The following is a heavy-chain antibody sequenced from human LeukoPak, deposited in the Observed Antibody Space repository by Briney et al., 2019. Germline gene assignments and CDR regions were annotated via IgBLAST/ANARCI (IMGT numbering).Heavy chain of an antibody. J-gene: IGHJ4*02. Sequence: GGSLRLSCAAAGFSFSNYGMHWVRQAPGKGLEWVAVIRYDGSNKYYADSVKGRFTISRDNTQSTLYLEMNNLRAEDTAVYYCARDKDGYSMEYYFDYWGQGTLVTVSS. CDR1: GFSFSNYG. V-gene: IGHV3-33*01. CDR3: ARDKDGYSMEYYFDY. D-gene: IGHD5-24*01. CDR2: IRYDGSNK.